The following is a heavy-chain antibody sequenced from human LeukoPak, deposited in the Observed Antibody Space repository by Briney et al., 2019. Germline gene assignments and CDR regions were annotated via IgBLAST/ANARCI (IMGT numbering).Heavy chain of an antibody. CDR2: IDSDGSST. Sequence: GGSLRLSCAASGFTFDDYAMHWVRQAPGKGLVWVSRIDSDGSSTTYADSVKGRFTISRDNAKNTLYLQMNSLRAEDTAVYYCARKGISGSYYFDSWGQGTLVTVSS. J-gene: IGHJ4*02. D-gene: IGHD5-12*01. V-gene: IGHV3-74*01. CDR1: GFTFDDYA. CDR3: ARKGISGSYYFDS.